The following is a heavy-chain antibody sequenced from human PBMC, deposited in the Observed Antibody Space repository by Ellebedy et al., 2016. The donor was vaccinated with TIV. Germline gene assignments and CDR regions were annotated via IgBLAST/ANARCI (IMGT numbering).Heavy chain of an antibody. CDR3: SRGGHYSDSLFDS. J-gene: IGHJ4*02. CDR2: INADGRSR. CDR1: GFTFSSYW. V-gene: IGHV3-74*01. Sequence: GGSLRLSXAASGFTFSSYWMHWVRQAPGKGLVWVSRINADGRSRSYADSVKGRFTISRDNADNALYPQMNSLRGDDTAVYYCSRGGHYSDSLFDSWGRGTLVTVSS. D-gene: IGHD3-22*01.